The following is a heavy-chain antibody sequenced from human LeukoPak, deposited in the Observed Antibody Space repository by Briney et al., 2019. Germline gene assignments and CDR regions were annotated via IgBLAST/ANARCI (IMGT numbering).Heavy chain of an antibody. J-gene: IGHJ4*02. CDR3: ARDLEAAAAGPRTPPLDY. CDR2: ISAYNGNT. Sequence: TSGTVSCKASGYTFTSYTISWVRQAPGQGLEWMGWISAYNGNTNYAHKFQGRVTMTTDTPTSTAYMELRSLRSDDTAVYYCARDLEAAAAGPRTPPLDYWGQGTLVTV. V-gene: IGHV1-18*01. CDR1: GYTFTSYT. D-gene: IGHD6-13*01.